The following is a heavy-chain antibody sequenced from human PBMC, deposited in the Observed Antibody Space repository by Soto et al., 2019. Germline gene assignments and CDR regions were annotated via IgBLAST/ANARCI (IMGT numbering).Heavy chain of an antibody. Sequence: PSETLSLTCAVYGGSFSGYYWSWIRQPPGKGLEWIGEINHSGSTNYNPSLKSRVTISVDTSKNQFSLKLSSVTAADTAVYYCARGWRKMRAAGNWFDPWGQGTLVTVSS. CDR2: INHSGST. CDR1: GGSFSGYY. V-gene: IGHV4-34*01. D-gene: IGHD2-15*01. J-gene: IGHJ5*02. CDR3: ARGWRKMRAAGNWFDP.